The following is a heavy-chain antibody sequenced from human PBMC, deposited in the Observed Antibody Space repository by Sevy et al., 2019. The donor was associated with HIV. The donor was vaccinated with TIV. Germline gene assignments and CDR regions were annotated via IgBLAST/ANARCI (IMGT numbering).Heavy chain of an antibody. CDR2: IRYDGSHK. J-gene: IGHJ4*01. D-gene: IGHD2-2*01. V-gene: IGHV3-30*02. CDR3: ARDGGCTSTSCLLYFDY. Sequence: GGSLRLSCAASGFTFRNYDMHWVRQAPGKGLEWISFIRYDGSHKSYAESVKGRFTISRDNAKNSLYLQMNSLRAEDTAVYYCARDGGCTSTSCLLYFDYWGQGTLVTVSS. CDR1: GFTFRNYD.